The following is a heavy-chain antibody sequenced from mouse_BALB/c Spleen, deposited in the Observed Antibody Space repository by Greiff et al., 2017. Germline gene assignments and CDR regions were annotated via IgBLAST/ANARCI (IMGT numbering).Heavy chain of an antibody. V-gene: IGHV3-6*02. J-gene: IGHJ1*01. CDR3: ARAPRGYFDV. CDR2: ISYDGSN. Sequence: EVKLLESGPGLVKPSQSLSLTCSVTGYSITSGYYWNWIRQFPGNKLEWMGYISYDGSNNYNPSLKNRISITRDTSKNQFFLKLNSVTTEDTATYYCARAPRGYFDVWGAGTTVTVSS. D-gene: IGHD6-1*01. CDR1: GYSITSGYY.